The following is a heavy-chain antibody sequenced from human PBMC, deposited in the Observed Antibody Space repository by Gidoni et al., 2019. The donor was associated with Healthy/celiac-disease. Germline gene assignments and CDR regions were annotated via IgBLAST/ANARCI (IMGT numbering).Heavy chain of an antibody. CDR1: GFIFSRYS. V-gene: IGHV3-7*01. D-gene: IGHD4-4*01. CDR2: IKQDGSEK. J-gene: IGHJ4*02. CDR3: AREVITGSTIYFDD. Sequence: EVQVVESGGGLVQPGGSLRLSCAAYGFIFSRYSMTWVRQAPGKGLEWVANIKQDGSEKYYVDSVKGRFTISRDNAENSLYLQLSSLSAEDTAVYYCAREVITGSTIYFDDWGQGTLVTVSS.